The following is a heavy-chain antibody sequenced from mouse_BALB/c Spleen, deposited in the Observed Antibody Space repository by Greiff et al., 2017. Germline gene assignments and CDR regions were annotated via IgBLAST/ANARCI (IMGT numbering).Heavy chain of an antibody. CDR3: ARIYYGNYDPFMDY. V-gene: IGHV2-6-7*01. Sequence: VQVVESGPGLVQPSQSLSITCTVSGFSLTGYGVNWVRQPPGKGLEWLGMIWGDGSTDYNSALKSRLSISKDNSKSQVFLKMNSLQTDDTARYYCARIYYGNYDPFMDYWGQGTSVTVSS. CDR1: GFSLTGYG. CDR2: IWGDGST. D-gene: IGHD2-1*01. J-gene: IGHJ4*01.